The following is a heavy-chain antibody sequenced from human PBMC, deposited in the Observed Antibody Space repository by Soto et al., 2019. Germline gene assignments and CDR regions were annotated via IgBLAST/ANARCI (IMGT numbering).Heavy chain of an antibody. D-gene: IGHD5-18*01. CDR3: AREVDRALVGSPHYFDY. V-gene: IGHV3-66*01. J-gene: IGHJ4*01. CDR1: GFTFSSYG. Sequence: GGSLRLSCAASGFTFSSYGMHWVRQAPGKGLEWVSVIYSGGSTYYADSVKGRFTISRDNSKNTLYLQMNSLRAEDTAVYYCAREVDRALVGSPHYFDYWGQGPLVTVSS. CDR2: IYSGGST.